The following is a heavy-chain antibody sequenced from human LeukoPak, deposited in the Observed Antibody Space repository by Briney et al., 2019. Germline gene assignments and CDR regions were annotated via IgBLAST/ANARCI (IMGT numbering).Heavy chain of an antibody. Sequence: GGSLRLSCAASGFTFSSCGMHWVRQAPGKGLEWVALISYDGSDKWHADSVKGRCTISRDDANNSLYLQMNSLRAEDTAVYYCVRGGYCGSSICYSLNAFDIWGQGTTVTVSA. D-gene: IGHD2-2*01. CDR1: GFTFSSCG. J-gene: IGHJ3*02. CDR3: VRGGYCGSSICYSLNAFDI. CDR2: ISYDGSDK. V-gene: IGHV3-30*03.